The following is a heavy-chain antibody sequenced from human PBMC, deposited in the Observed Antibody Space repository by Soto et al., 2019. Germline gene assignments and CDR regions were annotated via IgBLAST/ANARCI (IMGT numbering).Heavy chain of an antibody. D-gene: IGHD3-22*01. CDR3: AHSSGHHYYFDS. Sequence: EQLVESGGGLIQPGGSLRISCAFSGLTVSRNYMSWVRQAPGKGLDWVSVLYSGGSSSYAESVKGRFTISRDSSKNILFLQMNSLRSEDTAIYYCAHSSGHHYYFDSWGQGTRVTVSS. V-gene: IGHV3-53*01. J-gene: IGHJ4*02. CDR1: GLTVSRNY. CDR2: LYSGGSS.